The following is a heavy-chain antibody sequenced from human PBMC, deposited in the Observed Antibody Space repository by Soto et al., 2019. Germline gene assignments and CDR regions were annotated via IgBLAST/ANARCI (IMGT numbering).Heavy chain of an antibody. D-gene: IGHD1-7*01. CDR3: AKDRNYPRDQFHY. V-gene: IGHV3-23*01. Sequence: ASVKVSCKASGYTFTGYAMHWVRQAPGKGLEWVSAISANGQGIYYADSVRGRFTISRDNSKNTIFLHMDSLRAEDTAVYYCAKDRNYPRDQFHYWGQGTLVTVSS. CDR1: GYTFTGYA. CDR2: ISANGQGI. J-gene: IGHJ4*02.